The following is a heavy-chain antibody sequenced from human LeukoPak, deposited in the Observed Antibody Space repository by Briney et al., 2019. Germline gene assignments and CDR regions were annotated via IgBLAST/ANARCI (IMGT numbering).Heavy chain of an antibody. Sequence: SETLSLTCTVSGGSLSSYYFSWIRQSPGKGLEWIAYINYSGSASYNPSLKSRVTISVDTSKNQFSLKLSSVTAADTAVYYCARVGATPDAKYFQHWGQGTLVTVSS. CDR3: ARVGATPDAKYFQH. CDR1: GGSLSSYY. J-gene: IGHJ1*01. CDR2: INYSGSA. V-gene: IGHV4-59*01. D-gene: IGHD1-26*01.